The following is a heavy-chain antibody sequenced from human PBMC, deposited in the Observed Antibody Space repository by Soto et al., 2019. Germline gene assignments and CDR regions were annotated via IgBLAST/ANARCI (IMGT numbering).Heavy chain of an antibody. Sequence: QLQLQESGPGLVKPAETLSLTCTVSVGAISRSSYYWGWIRQPPGTVLEWIGSIYYSGSTYYNPSLKSRATISLDTTKNQFALPLRSVTAADTAVYYFARHLGQNPRVGAGEMHDYWGQVTLVTVAS. CDR2: IYYSGST. V-gene: IGHV4-39*01. D-gene: IGHD1-26*01. CDR1: VGAISRSSYY. CDR3: ARHLGQNPRVGAGEMHDY. J-gene: IGHJ4*02.